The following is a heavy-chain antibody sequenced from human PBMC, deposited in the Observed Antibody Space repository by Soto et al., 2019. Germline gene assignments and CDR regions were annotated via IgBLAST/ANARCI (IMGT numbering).Heavy chain of an antibody. CDR3: ARSYGNHASDF. CDR2: NYYTGGST. Sequence: SETLSLTCTVSGGSVISYFWTWIRQPPGKGLEWIGYNYYTGGSTRYNPSLKSRVTISVDASKNQFSLNLTSVTAADTAVYYCARSYGNHASDFWGQGTLVTVSS. D-gene: IGHD4-17*01. CDR1: GGSVISYF. J-gene: IGHJ4*02. V-gene: IGHV4-59*02.